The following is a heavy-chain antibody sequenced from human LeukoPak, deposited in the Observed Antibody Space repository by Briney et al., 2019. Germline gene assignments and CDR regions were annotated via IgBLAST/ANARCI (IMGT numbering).Heavy chain of an antibody. CDR1: GFTFCGSA. CDR3: TSYMVRGVIDYYYYGMDV. J-gene: IGHJ6*02. CDR2: FRSKAHSYAT. V-gene: IGHV3-73*01. Sequence: RGTLRLSCAASGFTFCGSAMHRVRQASGPGLEGVGRFRSKAHSYATAYAASVKGRFTISRDDSKNTACLQMNSLKTEDTAVYYCTSYMVRGVIDYYYYGMDVWGQGTTVTVSS. D-gene: IGHD3-10*01.